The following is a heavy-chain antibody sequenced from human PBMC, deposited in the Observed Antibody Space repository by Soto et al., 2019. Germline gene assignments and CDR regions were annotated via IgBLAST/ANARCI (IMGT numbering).Heavy chain of an antibody. CDR1: GLTFRDYW. CDR2: IELHGSEK. D-gene: IGHD2-2*01. Sequence: EVQLVESGGDLVQPGGSLRVSCAVSGLTFRDYWMAWVRQAPGTGLEWVASIELHGSEKRYVDSVTGRFTSSRDNAEKSEYRQMSSLRVEDTAVYYCVAYCSRSTCSYSGAFDYWGQGTLVTVSS. CDR3: VAYCSRSTCSYSGAFDY. V-gene: IGHV3-7*02. J-gene: IGHJ4*02.